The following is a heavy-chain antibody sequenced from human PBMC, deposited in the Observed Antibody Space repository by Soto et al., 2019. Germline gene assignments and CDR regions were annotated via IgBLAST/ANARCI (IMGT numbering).Heavy chain of an antibody. CDR2: IIPISETT. CDR3: ARALLSHSYDSGGYDSYFHAMDV. Sequence: PSVKVSCKASGGTFSSLDINWVRQAPGQGLEWMGVIIPISETTNYAQIFQGRVSIVADISTSTAYMELSRLRSEDTAVYYCARALLSHSYDSGGYDSYFHAMDVWGQGTPVTVSS. V-gene: IGHV1-69*06. J-gene: IGHJ6*02. CDR1: GGTFSSLD. D-gene: IGHD3-22*01.